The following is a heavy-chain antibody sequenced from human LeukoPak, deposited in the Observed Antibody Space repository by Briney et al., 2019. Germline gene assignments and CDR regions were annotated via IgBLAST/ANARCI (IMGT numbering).Heavy chain of an antibody. CDR2: ISWDGGST. V-gene: IGHV3-43D*03. CDR1: GFTFDDYA. Sequence: GGSLRLSCGASGFTFDDYAMHWVRQAPGKGLEWVSLISWDGGSTYYADSVKGRFTISRDNSKNSLYLQMNSLRAEDTALYYCAKDSSHYYGSGSNAFDIWGQGTMVTVSS. J-gene: IGHJ3*02. D-gene: IGHD3-10*01. CDR3: AKDSSHYYGSGSNAFDI.